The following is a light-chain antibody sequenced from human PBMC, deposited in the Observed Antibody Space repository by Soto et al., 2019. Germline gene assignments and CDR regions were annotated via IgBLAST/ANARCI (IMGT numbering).Light chain of an antibody. J-gene: IGLJ1*01. CDR3: SSYSSSGTLFV. V-gene: IGLV2-11*01. CDR2: DVN. Sequence: QSALTQPRSVSGSPGQSVTISCTGTSSDVGGYNYVSWYQQHPGKAPKHIIYDVNRRPSGVPDRFSGSKSGNTASLTISGLQAEDEADYYCSSYSSSGTLFVFGTGTKLTVL. CDR1: SSDVGGYNY.